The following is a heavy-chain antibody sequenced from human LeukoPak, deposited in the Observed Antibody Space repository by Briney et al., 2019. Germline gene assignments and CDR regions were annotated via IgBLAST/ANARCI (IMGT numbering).Heavy chain of an antibody. Sequence: GGPLRLSCAASGFTFSSYDMSWGREAPGKGGEWVSGINTNGESISYADSVKGRHTISRDNHKNILYMEMNSLRAEDPAVYYCSVMHRYYDGSGYWVQWGQGTLVTVSS. V-gene: IGHV3-23*01. CDR3: SVMHRYYDGSGYWVQ. CDR1: GFTFSSYD. D-gene: IGHD3-22*01. J-gene: IGHJ4*02. CDR2: INTNGESI.